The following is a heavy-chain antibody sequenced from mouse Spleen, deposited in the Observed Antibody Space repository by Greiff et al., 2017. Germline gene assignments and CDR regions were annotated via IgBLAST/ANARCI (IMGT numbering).Heavy chain of an antibody. CDR1: GYTFTDYY. D-gene: IGHD3-1*01. CDR3: ARSTGYRYYFDY. V-gene: IGHV1-26*01. Sequence: VQLQQSGPELVKPGASVKISCKASGYTFTDYYMNWVKQSHGKSLEWIGDINPNNGGTSYNQKFKGKATLTVDKSSSTAYMELRSLTSEDSAVYYCARSTGYRYYFDYWGQGTTLTVSS. J-gene: IGHJ2*01. CDR2: INPNNGGT.